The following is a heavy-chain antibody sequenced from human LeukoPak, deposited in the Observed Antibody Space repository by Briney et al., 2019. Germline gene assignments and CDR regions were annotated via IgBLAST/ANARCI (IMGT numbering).Heavy chain of an antibody. CDR1: GFTFSSFP. CDR2: ISTDGSYK. J-gene: IGHJ2*01. CDR3: ARSLIPGRWYFDL. Sequence: GGSLRLSCAVSGFTFSSFPFHWVRQAPGKGLEWVAAISTDGSYKFHGDSVKGRFTISRDNPMNTLYLQMNGLRPDDTAVYYCARSLIPGRWYFDLWGRGTLVTVSS. D-gene: IGHD3-16*01. V-gene: IGHV3-30*04.